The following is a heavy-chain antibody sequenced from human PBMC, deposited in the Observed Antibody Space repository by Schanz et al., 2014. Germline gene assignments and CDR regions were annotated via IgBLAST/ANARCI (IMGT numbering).Heavy chain of an antibody. V-gene: IGHV4-4*02. Sequence: VQLLESGGGLVQPGGSLRLSCAASAFALNNYDMTWVRQSPGKGLEWIGEIFHSGTTNYNPSLESRVTISVDKSKNHFSLILSSMTAADTAVYYCTRLEYTSGWQGFDYWGQGILVTVSP. CDR1: AFALNNYDM. J-gene: IGHJ4*02. D-gene: IGHD1-1*01. CDR2: IFHSGTT. CDR3: TRLEYTSGWQGFDY.